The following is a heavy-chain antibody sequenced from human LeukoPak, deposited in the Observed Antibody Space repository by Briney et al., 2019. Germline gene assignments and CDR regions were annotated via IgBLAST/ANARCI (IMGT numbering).Heavy chain of an antibody. CDR1: GFTFSSYA. CDR2: MSGSSGGT. D-gene: IGHD5-12*01. J-gene: IGHJ4*02. CDR3: AKVRVGTSDCFDY. V-gene: IGHV3-23*01. Sequence: GGSLRLSCAASGFTFSSYAMSWVRQAPGKGLEWVSAMSGSSGGTYYADSVKGRFTISRDNSKNTLYLQMNSLRAEDSALYYCAKVRVGTSDCFDYWGQGTLVTVSS.